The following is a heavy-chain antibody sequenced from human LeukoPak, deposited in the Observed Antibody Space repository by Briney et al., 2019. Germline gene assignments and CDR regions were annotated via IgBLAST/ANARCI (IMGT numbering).Heavy chain of an antibody. V-gene: IGHV3-53*01. CDR3: ARDGDYSSGWYEYFQH. CDR1: GFTVSSNY. CDR2: IYSGGRT. J-gene: IGHJ1*01. Sequence: GGSLRLSCAASGFTVSSNYMSWVRQAPGKGLECVSVIYSGGRTYYADSVKGRFTISRDNSKNTLYLQMNSLRAEDTAVYYCARDGDYSSGWYEYFQHWGQGTLVTVSS. D-gene: IGHD6-19*01.